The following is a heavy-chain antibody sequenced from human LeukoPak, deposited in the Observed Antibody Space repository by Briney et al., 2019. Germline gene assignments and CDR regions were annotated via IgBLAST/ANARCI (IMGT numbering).Heavy chain of an antibody. CDR3: ARALTVAGPYYFDY. Sequence: ASVKVSCQASGYTFTSYAMNWVRQAPGQGLEWMGWINTNTGNPTYAQGFTGRFVFSLDTSVSTAYLQISSLKAEDTAVYYCARALTVAGPYYFDYWGQGTLVTVSS. J-gene: IGHJ4*02. V-gene: IGHV7-4-1*02. CDR1: GYTFTSYA. CDR2: INTNTGNP. D-gene: IGHD6-19*01.